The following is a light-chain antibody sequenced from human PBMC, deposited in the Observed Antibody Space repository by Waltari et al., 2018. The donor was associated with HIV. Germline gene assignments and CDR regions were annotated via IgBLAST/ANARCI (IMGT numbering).Light chain of an antibody. CDR3: ASHSTYTLLYV. Sequence: QSALTQPASVSGSLGQSINISCSRLSSDLVHCHFVSWSQQHPATLTPVIIYDVNNRPSGVSSRFSGSKSGATASLTISGLQAEDEAVYYCASHSTYTLLYVFGSGTELTVL. CDR2: DVN. CDR1: SSDLVHCHF. J-gene: IGLJ1*01. V-gene: IGLV2-14*03.